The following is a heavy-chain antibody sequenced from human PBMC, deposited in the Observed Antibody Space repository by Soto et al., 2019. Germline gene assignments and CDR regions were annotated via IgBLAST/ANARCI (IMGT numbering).Heavy chain of an antibody. CDR1: GFSFSDST. D-gene: IGHD1-20*01. J-gene: IGHJ4*02. Sequence: GGSLRLSCAASGFSFSDSTIHWVRQASGKGLEWVGRIRNKANSYATAYAASMKGRFTTSRDDSKNTAYLEMNSLETEDTAVYYCTRWTKREVPGITYYFDYWGQGTLVTVSS. V-gene: IGHV3-73*01. CDR2: IRNKANSYAT. CDR3: TRWTKREVPGITYYFDY.